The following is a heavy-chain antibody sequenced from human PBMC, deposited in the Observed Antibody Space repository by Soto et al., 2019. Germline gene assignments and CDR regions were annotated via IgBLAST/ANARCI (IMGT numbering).Heavy chain of an antibody. CDR1: EGTFSSYS. Sequence: QEELVQSGAEVKKPGSSEHVSCKASEGTFSSYSITWVRQAPGQRLEWMGEIIPLLGTANYAQKFQGRVTITGDKSTSTIYMGLSSLRSDDTAVYYCARDPVDLFGYMDVWGQGTTVTVSS. V-gene: IGHV1-69*06. CDR2: IIPLLGTA. CDR3: ARDPVDLFGYMDV. D-gene: IGHD6-25*01. J-gene: IGHJ6*01.